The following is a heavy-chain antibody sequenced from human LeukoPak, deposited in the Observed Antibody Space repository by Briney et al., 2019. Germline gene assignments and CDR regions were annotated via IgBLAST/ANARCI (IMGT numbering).Heavy chain of an antibody. CDR3: ARDCSGGRCYSGAFDI. D-gene: IGHD2-15*01. CDR2: INQDGSGK. J-gene: IGHJ3*02. V-gene: IGHV3-7*01. CDR1: GFTFSSSW. Sequence: GGSLRLSCAASGFTFSSSWMSWVRQAPGKGLEWVANINQDGSGKYYLDSLRGRFTISRDNAKNTLYLQMNSLRAEDTAVYYCARDCSGGRCYSGAFDIWGQGTMVTVSS.